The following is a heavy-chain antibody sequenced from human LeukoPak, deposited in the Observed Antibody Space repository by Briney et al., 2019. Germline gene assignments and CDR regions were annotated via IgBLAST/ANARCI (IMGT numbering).Heavy chain of an antibody. CDR1: GGSISSYY. CDR3: ASAYCSSTSCPIDY. CDR2: IYYSGST. V-gene: IGHV4-59*01. D-gene: IGHD2-2*01. Sequence: SETLSLTCTVSGGSISSYYWSWIRQPPAKGLEWIGYIYYSGSTNYNPSLKSRVTISVDTSKNQFSLKLSSVTAADTAVYYCASAYCSSTSCPIDYWGQGTLVTVSS. J-gene: IGHJ4*02.